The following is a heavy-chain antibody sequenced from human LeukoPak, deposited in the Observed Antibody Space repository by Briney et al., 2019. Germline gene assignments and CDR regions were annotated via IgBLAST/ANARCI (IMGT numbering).Heavy chain of an antibody. J-gene: IGHJ3*02. CDR3: AKLMGPGAFDI. CDR1: GFTFSSYA. Sequence: QPGRSLRLSCAASGFTFSSYAMHWVRQAPGKGLEWVAVISYDGSNKYYADSVKGRFTISRDNSKNTLYLQMNSLRAEDTAVYYCAKLMGPGAFDIWGQGTMVTVSS. CDR2: ISYDGSNK. V-gene: IGHV3-30-3*02. D-gene: IGHD3-10*01.